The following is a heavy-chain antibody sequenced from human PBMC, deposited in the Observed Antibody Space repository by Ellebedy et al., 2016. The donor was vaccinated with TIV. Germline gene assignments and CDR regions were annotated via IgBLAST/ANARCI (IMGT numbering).Heavy chain of an antibody. CDR2: IYYSGST. Sequence: SETLSLXXTVSGGSISSYYWSWIRQPPGKGLEWIGYIYYSGSTNYNPSLKSRITMSIDTSKNQFSLKLSSVTAADTAVYYCARGHGIAAAGVDYWGQGTLVTVSS. J-gene: IGHJ4*02. CDR3: ARGHGIAAAGVDY. V-gene: IGHV4-59*12. D-gene: IGHD6-13*01. CDR1: GGSISSYY.